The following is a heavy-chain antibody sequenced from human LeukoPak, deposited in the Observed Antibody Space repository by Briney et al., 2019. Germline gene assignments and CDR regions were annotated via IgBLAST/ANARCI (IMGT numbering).Heavy chain of an antibody. CDR2: INPGSGGP. CDR3: ARVDPVGGQWLVPT. Sequence: RASVKVSCKASGYTFTGYYIHWVRQAPGQGLEWMGRINPGSGGPNYAQKFQGRVSMTRDTSISTAYLEVSSLTSDDTAVYYCARVDPVGGQWLVPTWGQGTLVTVSS. J-gene: IGHJ4*02. V-gene: IGHV1-2*06. CDR1: GYTFTGYY. D-gene: IGHD6-19*01.